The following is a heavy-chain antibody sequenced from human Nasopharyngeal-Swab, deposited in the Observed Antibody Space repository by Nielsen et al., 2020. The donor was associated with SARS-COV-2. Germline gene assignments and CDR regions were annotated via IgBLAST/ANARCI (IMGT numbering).Heavy chain of an antibody. J-gene: IGHJ4*02. CDR3: ARGRRGNYYDSSGYTGVFDY. V-gene: IGHV4-34*01. CDR1: GGSFSGYY. D-gene: IGHD3-22*01. CDR2: INHSGST. Sequence: SETLSLTCAVYGGSFSGYYWSWIRQLPGKGLEWIGEINHSGSTNYNPSLKSRVTIWVDTSKNQSSLKLSSVTAADTAVYHCARGRRGNYYDSSGYTGVFDYWGQGTLVTVSS.